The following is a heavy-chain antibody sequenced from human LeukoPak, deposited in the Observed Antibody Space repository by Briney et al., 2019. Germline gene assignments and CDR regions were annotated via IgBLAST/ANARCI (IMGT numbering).Heavy chain of an antibody. D-gene: IGHD2-2*01. CDR1: GFTFSSYG. CDR2: ISYDGSNK. J-gene: IGHJ4*02. V-gene: IGHV3-30*18. Sequence: GGSLRLSCAASGFTFSSYGMHWVRQAPGKGLEWVAVISYDGSNKYYADSVKGRFNISRDNSKNTLYLQMNSLRAEDTAVYYCAKENCSSTSCYLDGYSSSWVYWGQGTLVTVSS. CDR3: AKENCSSTSCYLDGYSSSWVY.